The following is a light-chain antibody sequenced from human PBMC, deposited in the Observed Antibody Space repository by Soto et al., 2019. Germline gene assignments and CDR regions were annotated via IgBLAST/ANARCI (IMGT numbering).Light chain of an antibody. CDR2: EVS. Sequence: QSALTQPASVSGSPGQSITISCTGTSSDVGSYNLVSWYQQHPGKAPKLMIYEVSKRPSGVSNRSSGSKSGNTASLTISGLQAEDEADYYCCSYAGSSLYVFGTGTKVTV. V-gene: IGLV2-23*02. CDR3: CSYAGSSLYV. J-gene: IGLJ1*01. CDR1: SSDVGSYNL.